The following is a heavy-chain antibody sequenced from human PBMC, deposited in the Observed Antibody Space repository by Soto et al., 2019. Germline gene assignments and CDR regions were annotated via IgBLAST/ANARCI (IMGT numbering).Heavy chain of an antibody. CDR3: AKDPAAAGKGPFDY. Sequence: EVQLLESGGGLVQPGGSLRLSCAASGFTFSSNAMSWVRQAPGKGLEWVSAISGSGGSTYYADSVKGRFTISRDNSKNSLYLQTNSLRAEYTAVYYCAKDPAAAGKGPFDYWGQGTLVTVSS. CDR2: ISGSGGST. J-gene: IGHJ4*02. CDR1: GFTFSSNA. D-gene: IGHD6-13*01. V-gene: IGHV3-23*01.